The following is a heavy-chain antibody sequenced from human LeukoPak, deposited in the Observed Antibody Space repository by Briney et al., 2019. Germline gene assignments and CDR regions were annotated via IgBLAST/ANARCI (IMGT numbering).Heavy chain of an antibody. CDR3: ARSMLGYCSSTSCYDPLDY. CDR1: GFTFSSYG. CDR2: ISYDGSNK. J-gene: IGHJ4*02. D-gene: IGHD2-2*01. V-gene: IGHV3-30*03. Sequence: GGSLRLSCAASGFTFSSYGMHWVRQAPGKGLEWVAVISYDGSNKYYADSVKGRFTISRDNSKNTLYLQMNSLRSDDTAVYYCARSMLGYCSSTSCYDPLDYWGQGTLVTVSS.